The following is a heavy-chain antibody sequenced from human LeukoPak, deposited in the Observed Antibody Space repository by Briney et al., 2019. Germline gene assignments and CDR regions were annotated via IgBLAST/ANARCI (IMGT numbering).Heavy chain of an antibody. V-gene: IGHV4-39*01. J-gene: IGHJ4*02. CDR3: ARAVPAAIKRYFDY. CDR2: IYYSGST. Sequence: NPSETLSLTCTVSGGSISSSSYYWGWIRQPPGKGLEWIGSIYYSGSTYYNPSLKSRVTISVGTSKNQFSLKLSSVTAADTAVYYCARAVPAAIKRYFDYWGQGTLVTVSS. D-gene: IGHD2-2*02. CDR1: GGSISSSSYY.